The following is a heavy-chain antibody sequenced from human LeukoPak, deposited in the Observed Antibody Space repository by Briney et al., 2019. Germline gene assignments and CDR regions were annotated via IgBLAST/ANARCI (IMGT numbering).Heavy chain of an antibody. D-gene: IGHD3-3*01. CDR3: ARETEYYDFWSGYYAYYYYMDV. J-gene: IGHJ6*03. CDR1: GFTFSSYW. CDR2: INSDGSST. Sequence: PGGSLRLSCAASGFTFSSYWMHWVRQAPRKGLVWVSRINSDGSSTSYADSVKGRFTISRDNAKNTLYLQMNSLRAEDTAVYYCARETEYYDFWSGYYAYYYYMDVWGKGTTVTVSS. V-gene: IGHV3-74*01.